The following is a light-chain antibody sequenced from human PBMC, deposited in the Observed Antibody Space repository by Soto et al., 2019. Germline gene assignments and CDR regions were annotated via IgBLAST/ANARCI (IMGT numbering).Light chain of an antibody. CDR1: SSDVGSHDL. CDR3: SSFTSTTTYV. V-gene: IGLV2-14*02. J-gene: IGLJ1*01. Sequence: SELPQPAYVSGSPGQSIALSCPGTSSDVGSHDLVSWYQQQSGKVPKLIIYDVSSRPSGVSNHFSGSKSGNTASLTISGLQAEDEADYYCSSFTSTTTYVFGTGTKSPS. CDR2: DVS.